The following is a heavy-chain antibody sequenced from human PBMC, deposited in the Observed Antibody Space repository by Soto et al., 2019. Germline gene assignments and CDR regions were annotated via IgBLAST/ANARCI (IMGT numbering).Heavy chain of an antibody. CDR2: IYYSGST. J-gene: IGHJ4*02. V-gene: IGHV4-39*01. D-gene: IGHD3-22*01. CDR1: GGSISSSSYY. CDR3: ARAEVYEDVHDGFSFDY. Sequence: PSETLSLTCTVSGGSISSSSYYWGWIRQPPGKGLEWIGSIYYSGSTYYNPSLKSRVTISVDTSKNQFSLKLSSVTAADTAVYYCARAEVYEDVHDGFSFDYWGQGTLVTVSS.